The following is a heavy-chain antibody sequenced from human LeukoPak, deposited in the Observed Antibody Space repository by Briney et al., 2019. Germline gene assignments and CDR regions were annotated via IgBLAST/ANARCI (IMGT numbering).Heavy chain of an antibody. CDR3: ARVGSGSFDY. J-gene: IGHJ4*02. D-gene: IGHD1-26*01. Sequence: SETLSLTCTVSGGSISSGGYYWSWIRQPPGKGLEWIGYNSYSGNTNYNPSLKSRVTISVDTSKNHFSLNLSSVTAADTAVYYCARVGSGSFDYWGQGTLVTVSS. CDR1: GGSISSGGYY. CDR2: NSYSGNT. V-gene: IGHV4-61*08.